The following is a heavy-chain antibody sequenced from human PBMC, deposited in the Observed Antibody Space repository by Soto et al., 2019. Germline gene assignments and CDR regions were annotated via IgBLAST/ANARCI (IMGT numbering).Heavy chain of an antibody. Sequence: LSLTCTVSGGSISSYYWSWIRQPPGKGLEWIGYIYYSGSTNYNPSLKSRVTISVDTSKNQFYLKLSSVTAADTAVYYCARDPDFDYWGQGTLVTVSS. CDR3: ARDPDFDY. J-gene: IGHJ4*02. V-gene: IGHV4-59*01. CDR1: GGSISSYY. CDR2: IYYSGST.